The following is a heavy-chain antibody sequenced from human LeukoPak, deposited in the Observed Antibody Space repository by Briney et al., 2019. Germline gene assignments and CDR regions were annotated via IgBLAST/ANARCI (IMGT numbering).Heavy chain of an antibody. V-gene: IGHV3-48*03. D-gene: IGHD3-22*01. J-gene: IGHJ4*02. CDR3: ARDGGGITMIVVVTPVPTYFDY. CDR1: GFTFSSYE. CDR2: ISSSGSTI. Sequence: PGGSLRLSYAASGFTFSSYEMNWVRQAPGKGLEWVSYISSSGSTIYYADSVKGRFTISRDNAKNSLYLQMNSLRAEDTAVYYCARDGGGITMIVVVTPVPTYFDYWGQGTLVTVSS.